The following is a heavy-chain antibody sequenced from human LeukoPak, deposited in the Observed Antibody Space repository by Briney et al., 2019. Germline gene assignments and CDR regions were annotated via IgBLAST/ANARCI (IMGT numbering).Heavy chain of an antibody. V-gene: IGHV3-74*01. CDR3: ASSYRGNYRAFDF. CDR1: GFTFSSYW. CDR2: VNSDGYST. D-gene: IGHD1-26*01. Sequence: GGSLRLSCAVSGFTFSSYWMHWVRHAPGRGLVWVSRVNSDGYSTNYADSVKGRFTISRDNTKNTLYLQMNSLRAEDTAVYYCASSYRGNYRAFDFWGQGTMVTVSS. J-gene: IGHJ3*01.